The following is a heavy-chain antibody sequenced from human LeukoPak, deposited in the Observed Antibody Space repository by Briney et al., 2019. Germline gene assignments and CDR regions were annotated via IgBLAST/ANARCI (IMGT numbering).Heavy chain of an antibody. J-gene: IGHJ4*02. CDR2: VSYDGTHI. D-gene: IGHD5-12*01. V-gene: IGHV3-30-3*01. CDR1: GFTLSTYA. Sequence: GGSLRLSCAASGFTLSTYAMHWVRQAPGKGLEWVAGVSYDGTHIYYADSVKGRFTISRDSSKNTLYLQMNSLRTGDTAVYYCARGTGAQSGYDFLFDYWGQGTLVTVSS. CDR3: ARGTGAQSGYDFLFDY.